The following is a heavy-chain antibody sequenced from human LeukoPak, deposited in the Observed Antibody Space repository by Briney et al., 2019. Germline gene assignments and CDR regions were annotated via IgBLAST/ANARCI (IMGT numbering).Heavy chain of an antibody. V-gene: IGHV4-31*03. CDR3: ARDYYGRNPGYYFHY. J-gene: IGHJ4*02. Sequence: SETLSLTCTVSGGSITSGEYYWSWIRRHPGKGLEWIGYISFSGSTYYNPSLRSRVSISVDTSENQFSLRLSSVTAADTAVYYCARDYYGRNPGYYFHYWGQGTLVTVSS. CDR2: ISFSGST. D-gene: IGHD4-23*01. CDR1: GGSITSGEYY.